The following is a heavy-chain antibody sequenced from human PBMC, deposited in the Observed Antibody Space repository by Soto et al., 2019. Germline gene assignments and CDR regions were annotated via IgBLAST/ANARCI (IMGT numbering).Heavy chain of an antibody. Sequence: EVQLVESGGGLVQPGGSLRLSCAASGFTFSDHYMDWVRQAPGKGLEWVGRTRNKANSYTTEYAASVKGRFTISRDDSKNSLYVQMNSLKTGDAAVYYCGRGGATPSRYYYYGMDVWGQGTTVTVSS. CDR2: TRNKANSYTT. CDR3: GRGGATPSRYYYYGMDV. D-gene: IGHD1-26*01. J-gene: IGHJ6*02. CDR1: GFTFSDHY. V-gene: IGHV3-72*01.